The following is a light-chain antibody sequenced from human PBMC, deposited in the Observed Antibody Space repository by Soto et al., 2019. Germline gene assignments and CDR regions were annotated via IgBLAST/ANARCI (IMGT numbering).Light chain of an antibody. CDR1: YRDVGGYNF. V-gene: IGLV2-14*01. CDR3: SSYSRDSIPV. CDR2: GVT. Sequence: QSALTQPASVSGSPGQSITIACTGTYRDVGGYNFVSWYQHHPGKAPKLILYGVTNRPSGVSNRFAGSKSGDTASLTNSGLQADDESDYYCSSYSRDSIPVFGTGTKLTVL. J-gene: IGLJ1*01.